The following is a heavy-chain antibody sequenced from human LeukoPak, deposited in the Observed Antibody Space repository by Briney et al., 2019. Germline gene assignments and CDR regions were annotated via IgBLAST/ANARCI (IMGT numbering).Heavy chain of an antibody. CDR3: ALGTINKDYYFGMDV. CDR1: GFTFSDYY. CDR2: ISNSGSTV. J-gene: IGHJ6*02. V-gene: IGHV3-11*01. Sequence: GSLRLSCAASGFTFSDYYMTWIRQAPGKGLEWLSYISNSGSTVFYADSIMGRVTVSRDNAKRSLYLQIESLRDDDTAVYHCALGTINKDYYFGMDVWGQGTTVTVSS. D-gene: IGHD2-8*01.